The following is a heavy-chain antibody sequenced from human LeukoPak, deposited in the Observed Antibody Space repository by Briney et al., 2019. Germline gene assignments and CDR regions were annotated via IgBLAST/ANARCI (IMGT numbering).Heavy chain of an antibody. D-gene: IGHD3-22*01. Sequence: GGSLRLSCAASGFTFDDYGMSWVRQAAGKGLEWVSGTNWIGGSTGHADSVKGRFTIHRDNAKHSLYLQMNSLRAKDTALYFCARAQEKYDYDSSGYRFDPWGQGTLVTVSS. CDR3: ARAQEKYDYDSSGYRFDP. J-gene: IGHJ5*02. CDR2: TNWIGGST. V-gene: IGHV3-20*04. CDR1: GFTFDDYG.